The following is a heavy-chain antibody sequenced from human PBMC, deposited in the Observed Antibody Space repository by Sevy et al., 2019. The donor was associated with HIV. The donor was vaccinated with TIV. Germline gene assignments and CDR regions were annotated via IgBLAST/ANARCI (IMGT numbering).Heavy chain of an antibody. V-gene: IGHV1-69*13. CDR3: ARSISWYASFDS. CDR1: GGTFSNYA. CDR2: IIPMFGTA. D-gene: IGHD6-13*01. Sequence: ASVKVSCKAFGGTFSNYAINWVRQAPGQGLEWIGGIIPMFGTANYVQKFQGIVTITADESTRTAYMELSSLGSEDTAVYYCARSISWYASFDSWGQGTLVTVSS. J-gene: IGHJ4*02.